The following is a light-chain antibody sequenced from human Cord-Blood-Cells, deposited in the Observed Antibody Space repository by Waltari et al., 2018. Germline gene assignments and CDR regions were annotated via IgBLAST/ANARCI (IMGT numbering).Light chain of an antibody. V-gene: IGLV2-11*01. J-gene: IGLJ3*02. CDR2: DVS. Sequence: QSALTQPRSVSGSPGPSVTISCHGTSSDVGGYNYVSWYHQHPGKAPKLMIYDVSKRPSGVPVRFSGSKSGNTASLTISGLQAEDEAEYYCCSYAGSYTNWVFGGGTKLTVL. CDR1: SSDVGGYNY. CDR3: CSYAGSYTNWV.